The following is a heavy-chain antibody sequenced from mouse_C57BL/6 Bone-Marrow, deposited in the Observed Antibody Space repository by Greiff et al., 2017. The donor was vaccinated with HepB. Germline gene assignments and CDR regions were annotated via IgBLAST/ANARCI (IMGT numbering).Heavy chain of an antibody. V-gene: IGHV5-6*02. CDR1: GFTFSSYG. D-gene: IGHD4-1*01. CDR3: ARHRNWDGFAY. J-gene: IGHJ3*01. CDR2: ISSGGSYT. Sequence: DVKLVESGGDLVKPGGSLKLSCAASGFTFSSYGMSWVRQTPDKRLEWVATISSGGSYTYYPDSVKGRFTISRDNAENTLYLQMSSLKSEDTAMYYCARHRNWDGFAYWGQGTLVTVSA.